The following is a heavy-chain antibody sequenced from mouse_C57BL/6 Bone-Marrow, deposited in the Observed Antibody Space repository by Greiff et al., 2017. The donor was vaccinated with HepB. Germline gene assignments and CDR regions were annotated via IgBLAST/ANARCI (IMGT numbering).Heavy chain of an antibody. Sequence: QVQLQQPGAELVRPGSSVKLSCKASGYTFTSYWMHWVKQRPIQGLEWIGNIDPSDSETHYNQKFKDKATLTVDKSSSTAYMQLSSLTSEDSAFYYCARSGDGYYVGFAYWGQGTLVTVSA. V-gene: IGHV1-52*01. CDR3: ARSGDGYYVGFAY. CDR1: GYTFTSYW. CDR2: IDPSDSET. J-gene: IGHJ3*01. D-gene: IGHD2-3*01.